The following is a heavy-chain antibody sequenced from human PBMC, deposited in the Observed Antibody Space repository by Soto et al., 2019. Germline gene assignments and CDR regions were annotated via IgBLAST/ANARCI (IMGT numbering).Heavy chain of an antibody. J-gene: IGHJ4*02. V-gene: IGHV4-34*01. D-gene: IGHD2-15*01. CDR2: INHSGST. Sequence: QVQLQQWGAGLLKPSETLSLTCAVYGGYFSGYYWSWIRQPPGKGLEWIGEINHSGSTNYNPSLKIRVTISVETSKNQFSLKLSSVTAADTAVNYCARGRGVVVVADTPNGVGGTVLNYWGQGTLVTLSS. CDR1: GGYFSGYY. CDR3: ARGRGVVVVADTPNGVGGTVLNY.